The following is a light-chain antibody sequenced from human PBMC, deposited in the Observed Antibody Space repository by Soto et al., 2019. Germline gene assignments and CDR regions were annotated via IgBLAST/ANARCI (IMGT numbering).Light chain of an antibody. Sequence: EIVMTQSPATLSVSPGERATLSCRASQSVSRNLAWFQQKPGQAPRLLIYGASTRATGIPARFSGSGSGTEFILTISSAQSEDFAVYYCQQYNPWPPWTFGQGTKVEIK. CDR2: GAS. CDR3: QQYNPWPPWT. CDR1: QSVSRN. V-gene: IGKV3-15*01. J-gene: IGKJ1*01.